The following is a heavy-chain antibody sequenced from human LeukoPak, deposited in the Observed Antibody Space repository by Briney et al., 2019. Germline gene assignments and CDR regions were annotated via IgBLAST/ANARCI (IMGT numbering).Heavy chain of an antibody. CDR3: ARARVWDSSGYYYFDY. CDR2: ISSSSSTI. D-gene: IGHD3-22*01. V-gene: IGHV3-48*04. CDR1: GFTFSSYS. Sequence: PGGSLRLSCAASGFTFSSYSMNWVRQAPGKGLEWVSYISSSSSTIYYADSVKGRFTISRDNAKNSLYLQMNSLRAEDTAVYYCARARVWDSSGYYYFDYWGQGTLVTVSS. J-gene: IGHJ4*02.